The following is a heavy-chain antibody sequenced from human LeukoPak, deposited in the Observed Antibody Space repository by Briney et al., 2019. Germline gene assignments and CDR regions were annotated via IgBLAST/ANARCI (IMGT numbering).Heavy chain of an antibody. J-gene: IGHJ4*02. V-gene: IGHV3-43D*03. CDR2: ISWDGGST. D-gene: IGHD3-3*01. CDR1: GFTFDDYA. CDR3: AKMGTSGYQSHY. Sequence: PGGSLRLSCAASGFTFDDYAMHWVRQAPGKGLEGVCLISWDGGSTYYADSVKGRFTISRDNSKNSLYLQMNSLRAEDTALYYSAKMGTSGYQSHYWGQGTLVTVSS.